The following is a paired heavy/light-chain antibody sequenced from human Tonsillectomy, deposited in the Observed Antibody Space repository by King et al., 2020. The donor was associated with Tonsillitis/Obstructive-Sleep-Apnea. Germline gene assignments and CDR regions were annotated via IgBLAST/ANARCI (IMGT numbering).Light chain of an antibody. V-gene: IGKV2-28*01. CDR3: MQALQTPPR. CDR2: LAS. CDR1: QSLLHSNGFNY. J-gene: IGKJ5*01. Sequence: DIVMTQSPLSLPVTPGEPASISCRSSQSLLHSNGFNYLDWYLQKPGQSPQLLIYLASNRAAGVPDRFSGSGSGTDFTLKISRVEAEDVGVYYCMQALQTPPRFGQGTRLEIK.
Heavy chain of an antibody. CDR3: ASSYCNGDCSVRDFYYHMDV. Sequence: QVQLQQSGPGLVKPSQTLSLTCVISGDSVSSNRSAWNWIRQSPSRGLEWLGRTYYRSRISYNDYVLSMRSRININADTSKNQFSLQLNSVTPEDTAVYYCASSYCNGDCSVRDFYYHMDVWGQGTAVTVSS. D-gene: IGHD2-21*02. V-gene: IGHV6-1*01. CDR2: TYYRSRISYN. J-gene: IGHJ6*03. CDR1: GDSVSSNRSA.